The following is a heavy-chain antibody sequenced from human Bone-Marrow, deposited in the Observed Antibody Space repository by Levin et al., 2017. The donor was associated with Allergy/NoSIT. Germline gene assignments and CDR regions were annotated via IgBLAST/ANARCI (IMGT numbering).Heavy chain of an antibody. CDR1: GFNFNNYW. CDR2: INQNGSEH. J-gene: IGHJ4*02. Sequence: PGGSLRLSCEASGFNFNNYWMSWIRQAPGKGLEWVANINQNGSEHYYVDSVKGRFTISRDNAKKILDLQMNGLRVADTGFYYCVRYGDFAYWGQGALVTVSS. V-gene: IGHV3-7*01. D-gene: IGHD4-17*01. CDR3: VRYGDFAY.